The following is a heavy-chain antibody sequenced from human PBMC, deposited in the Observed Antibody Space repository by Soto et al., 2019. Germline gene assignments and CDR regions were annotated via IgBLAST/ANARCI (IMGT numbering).Heavy chain of an antibody. CDR2: ISDNGATT. V-gene: IGHV3-23*01. Sequence: EVQLLESGGGLVQPGGSLRLSCAASGFTFSTYAMTWVRQAPGKGLEWVSGISDNGATTYYADSVKGRFTISRDNSKSTLYLQMNSLRAEDTAVYYCAKGRGTGTTRLGAFDIWGQGTMVTVSS. CDR3: AKGRGTGTTRLGAFDI. D-gene: IGHD1-1*01. J-gene: IGHJ3*02. CDR1: GFTFSTYA.